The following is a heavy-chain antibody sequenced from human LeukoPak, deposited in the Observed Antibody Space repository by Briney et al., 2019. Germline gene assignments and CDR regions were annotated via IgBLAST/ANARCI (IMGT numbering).Heavy chain of an antibody. CDR2: ISGSGGST. J-gene: IGHJ4*02. V-gene: IGHV3-23*01. CDR1: GITFTNYA. Sequence: RSGGSLRLSCAASGITFTNYAMSWVRQAPGKGLEWVSGISGSGGSTFYAGSVKGRFTISRDNSKNTLHLQMNSLRAEDTAVYHCAKGSDSSGYYYYFDHWGQGTLVTVSS. D-gene: IGHD3-22*01. CDR3: AKGSDSSGYYYYFDH.